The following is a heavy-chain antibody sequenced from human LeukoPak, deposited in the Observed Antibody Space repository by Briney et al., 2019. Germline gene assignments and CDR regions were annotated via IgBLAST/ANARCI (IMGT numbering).Heavy chain of an antibody. Sequence: PGGTLRLSRGLSGFIFTEYWMNWVRPAPRQGLEWGASIERDGGEKPYVAFPKGPFSLCRDNAKNSLYFQTNSLIAEDTAVSYCSRDGTAARHYFDLWGQGTPVTVSS. V-gene: IGHV3-7*01. CDR3: SRDGTAARHYFDL. D-gene: IGHD6-13*01. CDR2: IERDGGEK. J-gene: IGHJ4*01. CDR1: GFIFTEYW.